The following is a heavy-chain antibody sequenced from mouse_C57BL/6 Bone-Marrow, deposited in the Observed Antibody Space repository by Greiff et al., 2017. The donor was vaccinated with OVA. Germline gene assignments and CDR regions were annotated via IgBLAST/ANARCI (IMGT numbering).Heavy chain of an antibody. D-gene: IGHD2-1*01. CDR2: ISSGGDYI. J-gene: IGHJ4*01. V-gene: IGHV5-9-1*02. CDR3: TRLLDAMDY. CDR1: GFTFSSYA. Sequence: EVKLVESGEGLVKPGGSLKLSCAASGFTFSSYAMSWVRHTPEKRLEWVAYISSGGDYIYYADTVKGRFTISRDNARNTLYLQMSSLKSEDTAMYYCTRLLDAMDYWGQGTAVTVSS.